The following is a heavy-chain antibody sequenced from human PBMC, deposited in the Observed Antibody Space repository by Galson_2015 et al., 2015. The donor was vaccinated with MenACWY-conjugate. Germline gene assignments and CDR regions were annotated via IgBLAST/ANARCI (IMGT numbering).Heavy chain of an antibody. CDR2: IHYSGTT. D-gene: IGHD3-10*02. Sequence: ETLSLTCSVSDFYINTGYLWAWIRQSPGKGLEWIGSIHYSGTTYYSPSLKSRIAISMVTSTQLSLEVTSVTAADTAVYYCAREGVHYDVPPNWFDSWGQGMRVSVSS. V-gene: IGHV4-38-2*02. CDR1: DFYINTGYL. J-gene: IGHJ5*01. CDR3: AREGVHYDVPPNWFDS.